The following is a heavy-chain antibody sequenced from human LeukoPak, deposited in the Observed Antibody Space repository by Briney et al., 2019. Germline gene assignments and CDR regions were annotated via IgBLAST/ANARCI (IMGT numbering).Heavy chain of an antibody. CDR1: GGSFSSYY. J-gene: IGHJ4*02. Sequence: SETLSLTCAVYGGSFSSYYWSWIRQPAGKGLEWIGRIYTSGSTNYNPSLKSRVTMSVDTSKNQFSLKLSSVTAADTAVYYCARADDYGGNSGFDYWGQGTLVTVSS. V-gene: IGHV4-59*10. CDR3: ARADDYGGNSGFDY. CDR2: IYTSGST. D-gene: IGHD4-23*01.